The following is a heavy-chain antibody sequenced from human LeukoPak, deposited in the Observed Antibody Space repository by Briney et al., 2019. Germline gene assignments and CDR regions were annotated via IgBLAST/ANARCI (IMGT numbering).Heavy chain of an antibody. V-gene: IGHV1-2*02. D-gene: IGHD3-22*01. CDR3: ASAEKYHYDSSGYYSW. Sequence: ASVTVSCTASGYTFTVYYMHWVRQAPGQGLEWMGWINPNSGGTNYAQKFQGRVTMTRDTSISTAYMELSRLRSDDTAVYYCASAEKYHYDSSGYYSWWGQGTLVTVSS. J-gene: IGHJ4*02. CDR2: INPNSGGT. CDR1: GYTFTVYY.